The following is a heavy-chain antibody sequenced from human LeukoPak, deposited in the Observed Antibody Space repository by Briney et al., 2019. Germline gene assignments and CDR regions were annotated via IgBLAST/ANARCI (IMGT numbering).Heavy chain of an antibody. CDR2: INPNSGDT. CDR1: GYTFTGYF. J-gene: IGHJ4*02. V-gene: IGHV1-2*02. CDR3: ARDVPGYSSNFDY. D-gene: IGHD6-13*01. Sequence: SVKVSCKASGYTFTGYFMHWVRQAPGQGLEWMGWINPNSGDTNYAQKFQGRVTLTRDTSISTAYMELSSLRSDDTAVYYCARDVPGYSSNFDYWGQGTLVTVSS.